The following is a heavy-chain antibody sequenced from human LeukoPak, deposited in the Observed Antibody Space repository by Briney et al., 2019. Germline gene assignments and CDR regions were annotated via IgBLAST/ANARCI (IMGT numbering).Heavy chain of an antibody. D-gene: IGHD3-9*01. Sequence: PGGSLRLSCAASGFRFSNAWMSWVRQAPGKGLEWVGRIKSKSEGGTPDYAAPVEGRFTISRDDSNNTLYLHMNSLKPEDTAVYFCTVDNDIVTGYYRGAFDIWGQGTKVTVSS. CDR2: IKSKSEGGTP. CDR1: GFRFSNAW. J-gene: IGHJ3*02. V-gene: IGHV3-15*01. CDR3: TVDNDIVTGYYRGAFDI.